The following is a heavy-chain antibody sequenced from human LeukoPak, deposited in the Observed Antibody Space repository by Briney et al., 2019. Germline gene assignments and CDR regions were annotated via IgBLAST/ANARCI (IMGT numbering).Heavy chain of an antibody. J-gene: IGHJ4*02. CDR1: GGTFSSYA. D-gene: IGHD3-22*01. Sequence: ASVKVSCKASGGTFSSYAISWVRQAPGQGLEWMGWMNPNSGNTGYAQKFQGRVTMTKNTSISTAYMELSSLRSEDTAVYYCARGPYDSSGYRFDCWGQGTLVTVSS. CDR3: ARGPYDSSGYRFDC. V-gene: IGHV1-8*02. CDR2: MNPNSGNT.